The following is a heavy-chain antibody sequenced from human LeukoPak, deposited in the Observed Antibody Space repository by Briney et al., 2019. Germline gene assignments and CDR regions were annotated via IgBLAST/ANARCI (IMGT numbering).Heavy chain of an antibody. D-gene: IGHD6-19*01. CDR1: GFTFSNYA. J-gene: IGHJ4*02. CDR2: ISANAAGT. CDR3: AKDSGNSGWYVDN. V-gene: IGHV3-23*01. Sequence: GGSLRLSCAASGFTFSNYAMRWFPQAPGKGLEWVSSISANAAGTYYADSVKGRFTISRDNSKNTVYLQMNSLRGEDTAVYYCAKDSGNSGWYVDNWGQGTLVTVSS.